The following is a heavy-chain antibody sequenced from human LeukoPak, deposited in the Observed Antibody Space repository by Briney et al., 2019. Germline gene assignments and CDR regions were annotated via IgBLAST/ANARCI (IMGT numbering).Heavy chain of an antibody. CDR1: GGSFSDHY. J-gene: IGHJ4*02. Sequence: SETLSLTCAVYGGSFSDHYRSWIRQPPGQGLEGIGEINHSGSAKYNPSLKSRVTISVDTSKNQFSVEVTSVSAADTAVYYCGPFGGYSGYDLGYWGQGTLVTVST. CDR2: INHSGSA. D-gene: IGHD5-12*01. CDR3: GPFGGYSGYDLGY. V-gene: IGHV4-34*01.